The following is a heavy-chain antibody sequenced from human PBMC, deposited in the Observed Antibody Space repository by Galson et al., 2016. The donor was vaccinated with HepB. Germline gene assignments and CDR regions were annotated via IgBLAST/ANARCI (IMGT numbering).Heavy chain of an antibody. J-gene: IGHJ3*02. CDR2: ISYDGGSN. CDR1: GFTFSRIA. D-gene: IGHD2-21*01. Sequence: SLRLSCAASGFTFSRIAMHWVRQAPGKGLKWVAVISYDGGSNYYADSVKGRFTISRDNSKNTLYLQMNSLRAEDSAVYYCARVIGGTLDALDTWGQGTMVTGSS. V-gene: IGHV3-30*04. CDR3: ARVIGGTLDALDT.